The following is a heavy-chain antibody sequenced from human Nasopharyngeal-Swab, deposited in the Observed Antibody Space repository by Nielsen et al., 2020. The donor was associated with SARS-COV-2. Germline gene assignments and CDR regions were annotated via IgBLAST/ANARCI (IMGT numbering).Heavy chain of an antibody. CDR2: IYHGGST. CDR1: GYSISSGYY. CDR3: ARELSNTPKYNWFGP. Sequence: GSLRLSCTVSGYSISSGYYWACIRRPPGKGLEWIGSIYHGGSTYYTPSRESRVTISVDTSNNHFSLKLTSVTAADTAVYYCARELSNTPKYNWFGPWCQGTLVTVSS. J-gene: IGHJ5*02. V-gene: IGHV4-38-2*02. D-gene: IGHD5-18*01.